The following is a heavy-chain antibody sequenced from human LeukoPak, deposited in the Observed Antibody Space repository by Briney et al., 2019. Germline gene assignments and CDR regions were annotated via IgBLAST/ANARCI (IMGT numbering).Heavy chain of an antibody. CDR2: FDPEGGET. V-gene: IGHV1-24*01. D-gene: IGHD5-24*01. CDR3: ARDLVEMATITAFDI. CDR1: GYTLTELS. Sequence: ASVKVSCKVSGYTLTELSMHWVRQAPGKGLEWMGGFDPEGGETIYAQKFQGRVTMTEDTSTDTAYMELTSLRAEDTAVYYCARDLVEMATITAFDIWGQGTMVTVSS. J-gene: IGHJ3*02.